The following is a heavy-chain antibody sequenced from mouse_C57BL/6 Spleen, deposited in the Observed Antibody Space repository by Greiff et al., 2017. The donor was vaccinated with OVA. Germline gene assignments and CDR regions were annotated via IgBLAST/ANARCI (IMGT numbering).Heavy chain of an antibody. D-gene: IGHD1-1*01. CDR1: GFNIKDYY. CDR3: VYGSSRYYYAMDY. V-gene: IGHV14-2*01. Sequence: EVKLQESGAELVKPGASVKLSCTASGFNIKDYYMHWVKQRTEQGLEWIGRIDPGDGETKYAPKFQGKATITADTSSNTAYLQLSSLTSEDTAVYYGVYGSSRYYYAMDYWGQGTSVTVSS. CDR2: IDPGDGET. J-gene: IGHJ4*01.